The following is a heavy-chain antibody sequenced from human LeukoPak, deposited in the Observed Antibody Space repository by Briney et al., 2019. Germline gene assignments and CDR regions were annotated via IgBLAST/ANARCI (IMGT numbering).Heavy chain of an antibody. J-gene: IGHJ5*02. D-gene: IGHD3-10*01. CDR1: GGTFSSYA. CDR2: IIPILGIA. Sequence: SVKVSCKASGGTFSSYAISWVRQAPGQGLEWMGRIIPILGIANYAQKFQGRVTITADKSTSTAYMELSSLRSEDTAVYYCATRSPMGWFDPWGQGTLVTVSS. CDR3: ATRSPMGWFDP. V-gene: IGHV1-69*04.